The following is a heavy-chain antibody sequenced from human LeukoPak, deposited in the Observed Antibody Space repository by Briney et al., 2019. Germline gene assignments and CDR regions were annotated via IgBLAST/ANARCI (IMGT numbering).Heavy chain of an antibody. Sequence: SETLSLICTVSSASVTSSPYFWAWIRQPPGKGLEWIGSIYYSGSTYYNPSLKSRVTISVDTSKNQFSLKLSSVTGADTAVYYCARLPSASNEGYSSDQPRDNDAFDIWGQGTMVTVSS. CDR1: SASVTSSPYF. V-gene: IGHV4-39*01. D-gene: IGHD6-19*01. CDR2: IYYSGST. CDR3: ARLPSASNEGYSSDQPRDNDAFDI. J-gene: IGHJ3*02.